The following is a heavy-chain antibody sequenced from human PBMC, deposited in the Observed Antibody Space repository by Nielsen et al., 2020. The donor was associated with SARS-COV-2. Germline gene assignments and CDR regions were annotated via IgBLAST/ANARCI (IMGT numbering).Heavy chain of an antibody. J-gene: IGHJ4*02. D-gene: IGHD2-15*01. CDR2: MNPNSGNT. V-gene: IGHV1-8*02. CDR1: GYTFTSYG. Sequence: ASVKVSCKASGYTFTSYGINWVRQATGQGLEWMGWMNPNSGNTGYAQKFQGRVTMTRNTSISTAYMELSSLRSEDTAVYYCARGSYCSGGSCYSLFGYWGQGTLVTVSS. CDR3: ARGSYCSGGSCYSLFGY.